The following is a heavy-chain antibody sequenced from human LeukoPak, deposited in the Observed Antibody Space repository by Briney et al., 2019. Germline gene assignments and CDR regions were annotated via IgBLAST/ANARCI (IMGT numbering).Heavy chain of an antibody. J-gene: IGHJ4*02. D-gene: IGHD3-22*01. V-gene: IGHV4-34*01. CDR1: GGSFSGYY. CDR3: ARDFYYDSSGYN. Sequence: PSETLSLTCAVYGGSFSGYYWSWIRQPPGKGLGWIGEINHSGSTNYNPSLKSRVTISVDTSKNQFSLKLSSVTAADTAVYYCARDFYYDSSGYNWGQGTLVTVSS. CDR2: INHSGST.